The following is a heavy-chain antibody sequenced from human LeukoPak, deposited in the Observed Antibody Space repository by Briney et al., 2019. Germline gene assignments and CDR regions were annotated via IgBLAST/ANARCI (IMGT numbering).Heavy chain of an antibody. J-gene: IGHJ4*02. V-gene: IGHV1-18*01. CDR3: ARPSRGYYYGSGSYRAYYFDY. CDR1: GYTFSSYG. Sequence: ASVKVSCKTSGYTFSSYGITWVRQAPGQGLEWMGWISAYGHTKLARNLQARVTVTIDTSTTTAYMELRSLSSDDTAVYYCARPSRGYYYGSGSYRAYYFDYWGQGTLVTVSS. D-gene: IGHD3-10*01. CDR2: ISAYGHT.